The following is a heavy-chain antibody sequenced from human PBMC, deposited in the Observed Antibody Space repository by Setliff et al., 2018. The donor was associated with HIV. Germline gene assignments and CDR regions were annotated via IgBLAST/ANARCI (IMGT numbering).Heavy chain of an antibody. V-gene: IGHV1-45*02. CDR1: GYTFTYRY. D-gene: IGHD6-13*01. CDR3: ARSSRVAAAGARVPDAFDI. CDR2: ITPFNGNT. Sequence: SVKVSCKASGYTFTYRYLHWVRQAPGQALEWMGWITPFNGNTNYAQKFQDRVTITRDRSMSTAYMELSSLRPEDTAMYYCARSSRVAAAGARVPDAFDIWGQGTMFTVSS. J-gene: IGHJ3*02.